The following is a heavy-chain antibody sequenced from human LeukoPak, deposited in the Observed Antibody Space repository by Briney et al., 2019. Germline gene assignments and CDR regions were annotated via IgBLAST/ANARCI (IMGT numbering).Heavy chain of an antibody. Sequence: GGSLRLSCAASGFTFSSYAMHWVRQAPGKGLEWVAVISYDGSNKYYADSVKGRFTISRDNSKNTLYLQMNSLRAEDTAVYYCARDRSPGFDYWGQGTLVTVSS. V-gene: IGHV3-30-3*01. CDR2: ISYDGSNK. J-gene: IGHJ4*02. CDR3: ARDRSPGFDY. CDR1: GFTFSSYA.